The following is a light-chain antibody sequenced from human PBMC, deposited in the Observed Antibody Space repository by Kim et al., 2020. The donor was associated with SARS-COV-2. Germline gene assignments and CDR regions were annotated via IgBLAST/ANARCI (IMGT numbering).Light chain of an antibody. V-gene: IGKV3-15*01. CDR3: QQSNNWPPLT. Sequence: SPGERATLSCRVSQTINNKLVWYQQKPGQAPRLLIYDATTRATGIPARFIGSGSETDFTLTINSLQSEDFAVYYCQQSNNWPPLTFGQGTKVDIK. J-gene: IGKJ1*01. CDR1: QTINNK. CDR2: DAT.